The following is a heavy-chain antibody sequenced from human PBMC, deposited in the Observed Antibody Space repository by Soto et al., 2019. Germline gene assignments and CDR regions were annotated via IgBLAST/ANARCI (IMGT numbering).Heavy chain of an antibody. CDR1: GFTFDDYA. CDR3: AKAKSDSSSDAFGI. V-gene: IGHV3-9*01. CDR2: ISWNSGSI. D-gene: IGHD6-6*01. J-gene: IGHJ3*02. Sequence: GGSLRLSCAASGFTFDDYAMHWVRQAPGKGLEWVSGISWNSGSIGYADSVKGRFTISRDNAKNSLYLQMNSLRAEDTALYYCAKAKSDSSSDAFGIWGQGTMVTVSS.